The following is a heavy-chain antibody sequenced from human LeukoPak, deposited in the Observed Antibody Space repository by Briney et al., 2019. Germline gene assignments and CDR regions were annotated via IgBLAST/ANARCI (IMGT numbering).Heavy chain of an antibody. V-gene: IGHV1-69*06. CDR1: GGTFSSYA. J-gene: IGHJ6*03. CDR2: IIPIFGTA. CDR3: ARLHYDSSGYYWVRGYYYYYMDV. Sequence: SVKVSCKASGGTFSSYAISWVRQAPGQGLEWMGGIIPIFGTANYAQKFQGRVTITADKSTSTAYMELSSLRSKDTAVYYCARLHYDSSGYYWVRGYYYYYMDVWGKGTTVTVSS. D-gene: IGHD3-22*01.